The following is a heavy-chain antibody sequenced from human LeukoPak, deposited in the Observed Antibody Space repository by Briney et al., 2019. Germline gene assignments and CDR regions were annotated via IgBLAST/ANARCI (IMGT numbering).Heavy chain of an antibody. Sequence: GGSLRLSCAASGFTFINYAMSWVRQAPGKGLEWVSGITGSGGTTYYADSVKGRFTISRDNSKSTLYLQMNSLRAEDTAVYYCAKCNSLSSLSCESWGQGTLVTVSS. CDR2: ITGSGGTT. CDR1: GFTFINYA. J-gene: IGHJ5*02. V-gene: IGHV3-23*01. D-gene: IGHD4-23*01. CDR3: AKCNSLSSLSCES.